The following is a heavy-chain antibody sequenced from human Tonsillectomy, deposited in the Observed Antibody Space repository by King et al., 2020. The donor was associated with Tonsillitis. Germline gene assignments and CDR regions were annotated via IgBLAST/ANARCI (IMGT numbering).Heavy chain of an antibody. CDR3: AKGGRRYSSPLSIDY. V-gene: IGHV3-30*02. D-gene: IGHD6-6*01. Sequence: VQLVESGGGVVQPGGSLRLSCAASEFTFTNYGMHWVRQAPGKGLEWVAFIRYDGSNKYYIDSVKGRFTISRDNSKNTLYLQMNSLRTEDTAVYYCAKGGRRYSSPLSIDYWGQGTLVTVSS. J-gene: IGHJ4*02. CDR2: IRYDGSNK. CDR1: EFTFTNYG.